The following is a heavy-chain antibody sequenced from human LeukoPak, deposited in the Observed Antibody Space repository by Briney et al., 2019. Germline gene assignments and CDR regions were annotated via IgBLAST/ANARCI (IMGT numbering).Heavy chain of an antibody. CDR1: GGSISSSSYY. CDR3: ARDNYGYYYGSGDFGYFDY. V-gene: IGHV3-11*01. CDR2: IGSSGQTI. Sequence: GTLSLTCTVSGGSISSSSYYWGWIRQAPGKGLEWVAYIGSSGQTIFYADSVKGRFTISRDNANNSLFLQMNSLRAEDTAVYYCARDNYGYYYGSGDFGYFDYWGQGTLVTVSS. D-gene: IGHD3-10*01. J-gene: IGHJ4*02.